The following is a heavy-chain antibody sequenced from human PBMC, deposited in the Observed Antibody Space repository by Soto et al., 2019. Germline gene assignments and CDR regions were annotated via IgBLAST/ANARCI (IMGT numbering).Heavy chain of an antibody. J-gene: IGHJ4*02. Sequence: PGGSLRLSCAASGFTFSNAWMNWVRQAPGKGLGWVGRLKSNSDGGTADSVASVKGRFTLSRDDSKNTFYLQMNSLRTEDTAVYYCTIEVSGPLGYWGQGTLVTVSS. CDR2: LKSNSDGGTA. V-gene: IGHV3-15*01. CDR3: TIEVSGPLGY. CDR1: GFTFSNAW.